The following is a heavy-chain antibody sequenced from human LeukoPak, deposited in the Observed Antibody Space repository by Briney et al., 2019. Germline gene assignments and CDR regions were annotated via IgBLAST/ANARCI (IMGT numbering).Heavy chain of an antibody. Sequence: GGSLRLSCAASGFTFNTYSMNWVRQAPGKGLEWVSSISSHSRDIYYADSVKGRFTISRDNAKNSLHLQMNSLRAEDTAVYYCARDDRDISSFRFDYWGRGILVTVSS. CDR3: ARDDRDISSFRFDY. J-gene: IGHJ4*01. CDR2: ISSHSRDI. D-gene: IGHD6-6*01. CDR1: GFTFNTYS. V-gene: IGHV3-21*01.